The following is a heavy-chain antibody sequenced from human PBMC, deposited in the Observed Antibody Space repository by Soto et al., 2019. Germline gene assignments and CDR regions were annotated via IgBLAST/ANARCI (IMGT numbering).Heavy chain of an antibody. D-gene: IGHD2-15*01. Sequence: ASVKVSCKASGYTFTGYYMHWVRQAPGQGLEWMGWINPNSGGTNYAQKFQGRVTMTRDTSISTAYMELSRLRSDDTAVYYCAREWGGIVVVVAAPYGMDVWGQGTTVTVS. V-gene: IGHV1-2*02. CDR3: AREWGGIVVVVAAPYGMDV. J-gene: IGHJ6*02. CDR2: INPNSGGT. CDR1: GYTFTGYY.